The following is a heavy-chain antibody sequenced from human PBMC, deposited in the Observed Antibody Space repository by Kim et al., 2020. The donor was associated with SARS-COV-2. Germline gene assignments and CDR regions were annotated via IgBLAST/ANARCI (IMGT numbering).Heavy chain of an antibody. Sequence: GGSLRLSCAASGFTFSSYSMNWVRQAPGKGLEWVSSISSSSSYIYYADSVKGRFTISRDNAKNSLYLQMNSLRAEDTAVYYCARAQRYYDFWSGYYEAHYYYYMDVWGKGTTVTVSS. V-gene: IGHV3-21*01. CDR1: GFTFSSYS. CDR2: ISSSSSYI. D-gene: IGHD3-3*01. J-gene: IGHJ6*03. CDR3: ARAQRYYDFWSGYYEAHYYYYMDV.